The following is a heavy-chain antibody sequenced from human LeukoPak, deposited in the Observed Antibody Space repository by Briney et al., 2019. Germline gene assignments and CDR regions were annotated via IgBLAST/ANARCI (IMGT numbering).Heavy chain of an antibody. V-gene: IGHV1-2*02. CDR2: INPNSGGT. CDR1: GYTFTGYY. CDR3: ARVEGYCSSTSCYYNWFDP. Sequence: GASVKVSCKASGYTFTGYYMHWVRQAPGQGLEWMGWINPNSGGTNYAQKFQGRVTMTRDTSISTAYMELSRLRSDDTAVYYCARVEGYCSSTSCYYNWFDPWGQGTLVTVSS. J-gene: IGHJ5*02. D-gene: IGHD2-2*01.